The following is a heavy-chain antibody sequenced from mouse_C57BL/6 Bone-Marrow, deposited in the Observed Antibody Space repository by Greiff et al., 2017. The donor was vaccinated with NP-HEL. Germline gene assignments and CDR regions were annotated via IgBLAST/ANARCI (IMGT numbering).Heavy chain of an antibody. V-gene: IGHV1-55*01. CDR2: IYPGSGST. Sequence: QVQLQQPGAELVKPGASVKMSCKASGYTFTSYWITWVKQRPGQGLEWIGDIYPGSGSTNYNEKFKSKATLTVDTSSSTAYMQLNSLTSEDSAVYYCARSTVVAPYWYFDVWGTGTTVTVSS. CDR1: GYTFTSYW. CDR3: ARSTVVAPYWYFDV. D-gene: IGHD1-1*01. J-gene: IGHJ1*03.